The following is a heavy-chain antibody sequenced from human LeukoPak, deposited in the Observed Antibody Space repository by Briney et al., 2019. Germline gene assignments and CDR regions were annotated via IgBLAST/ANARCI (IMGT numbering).Heavy chain of an antibody. CDR2: IKSKTDGGTT. J-gene: IGHJ6*03. V-gene: IGHV3-15*01. D-gene: IGHD3-10*01. CDR1: GFTFSNAW. Sequence: GGSLRLSCAASGFTFSNAWMSWVRQAPGKGLEWVGRIKSKTDGGTTDYAAPVKGGFTISRDDSKNTLYLQMNSLKTEDTAVYYCTTGYYGSGSWDYYYHMDVWGKGTTVTVSS. CDR3: TTGYYGSGSWDYYYHMDV.